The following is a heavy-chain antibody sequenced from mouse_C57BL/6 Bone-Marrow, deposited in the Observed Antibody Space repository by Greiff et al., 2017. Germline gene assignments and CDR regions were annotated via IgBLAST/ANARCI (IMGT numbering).Heavy chain of an antibody. D-gene: IGHD2-14*01. CDR1: GYTFTSYW. V-gene: IGHV1-64*01. CDR3: ARVGYCGD. CDR2: INPNSGST. Sequence: QVQLKESGAELVKPGASVKLSCKASGYTFTSYWMNWVKQRPGQGLEWIGMINPNSGSTKYNEKFKSKATLTVDKASHTAYMQLSSLTSEDYAVYYCARVGYCGDWGQGTTLTVSA. J-gene: IGHJ2*01.